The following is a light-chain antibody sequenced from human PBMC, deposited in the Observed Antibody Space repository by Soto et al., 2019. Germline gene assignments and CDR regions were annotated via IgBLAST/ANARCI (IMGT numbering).Light chain of an antibody. CDR3: CSYAGSSTS. J-gene: IGLJ1*01. CDR2: EVS. CDR1: SSDVGSYNL. V-gene: IGLV2-23*02. Sequence: QSVLTQPASVSGCPGQSITISCTGTSSDVGSYNLVSWYQQHPGKAPKLMIYEVSKRPSGVSNRFSGSKSGNTASLTISGLQAEDEADYYCCSYAGSSTSFGTGTKVTV.